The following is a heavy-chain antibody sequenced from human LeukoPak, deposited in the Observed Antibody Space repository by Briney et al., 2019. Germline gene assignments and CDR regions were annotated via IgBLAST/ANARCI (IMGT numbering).Heavy chain of an antibody. V-gene: IGHV3-48*01. CDR2: ISSSSSAI. J-gene: IGHJ4*02. CDR3: AKSCNSGNCYYNY. Sequence: GGSLRLSCKASGFTFSSYSMNWVRQAPGKGLEWVSYISSSSSAISYADSVKGRFTISRDNSENTLSPQMNSLRADDTAIYYCAKSCNSGNCYYNYWGQGTLVTVSS. CDR1: GFTFSSYS. D-gene: IGHD2/OR15-2a*01.